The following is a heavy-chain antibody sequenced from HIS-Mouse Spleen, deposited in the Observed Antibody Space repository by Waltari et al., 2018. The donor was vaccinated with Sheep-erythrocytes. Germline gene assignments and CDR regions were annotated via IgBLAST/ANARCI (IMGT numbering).Heavy chain of an antibody. Sequence: EVQLVESGGGLVKLGGSLSLSCAASGFPFSSSDMTWDRHAPGSGLEWISSISSSSSYISYADSVKGRFTISRDNAKNSLYLKMNSLRAEDTAVYYCARDQGDSGSYYYDYGMDVWGQGTTVTVSS. D-gene: IGHD1-26*01. CDR1: GFPFSSSD. CDR2: ISSSSSYI. V-gene: IGHV3-21*01. CDR3: ARDQGDSGSYYYDYGMDV. J-gene: IGHJ6*02.